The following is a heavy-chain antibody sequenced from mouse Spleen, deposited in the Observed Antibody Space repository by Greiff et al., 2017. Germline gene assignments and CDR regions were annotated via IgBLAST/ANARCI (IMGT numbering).Heavy chain of an antibody. CDR1: GYTFTDYN. Sequence: EVQLQQSGPELVKPGASVKIPCKASGYTFTDYNMDWVKQSHGKSLEWIGDINPNNGGTIYNQKFKGKATLTVDKSSSTAYMELRSLTSEDTAVYYCARKDGTTVVDDYYAMDYWGQGTSVTVSS. J-gene: IGHJ4*01. V-gene: IGHV1-18*01. D-gene: IGHD1-1*01. CDR2: INPNNGGT. CDR3: ARKDGTTVVDDYYAMDY.